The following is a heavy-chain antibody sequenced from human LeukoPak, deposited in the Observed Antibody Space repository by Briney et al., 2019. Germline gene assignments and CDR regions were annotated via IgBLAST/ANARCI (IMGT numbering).Heavy chain of an antibody. CDR1: GFTFSSYG. CDR2: IRYDGSNK. V-gene: IGHV3-30*02. J-gene: IGHJ4*02. D-gene: IGHD3-22*01. Sequence: GGSLRLSCAASGFTFSSYGMHWVRQAPGKGLEWVAFIRYDGSNKYYADSVRGRFTISRDNSKNTLNLQMNSLRAEDTAVYYCAKDPTHYRVWDYYETIGLSYWGQGTLVTVSS. CDR3: AKDPTHYRVWDYYETIGLSY.